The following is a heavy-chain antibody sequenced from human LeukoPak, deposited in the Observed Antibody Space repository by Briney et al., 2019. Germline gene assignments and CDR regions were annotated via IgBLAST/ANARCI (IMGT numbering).Heavy chain of an antibody. Sequence: SVKVSCKASGYTFTSYGISWVRQAPGQGLVWMGRIIPIFGTSNYAQKFQGRVTITTDESTSTAYMELSSLRSEDTAVYYCARSIVVVVAATSWFDPWGQGTLVTVSS. D-gene: IGHD2-15*01. J-gene: IGHJ5*02. CDR2: IIPIFGTS. CDR1: GYTFTSYG. CDR3: ARSIVVVVAATSWFDP. V-gene: IGHV1-69*05.